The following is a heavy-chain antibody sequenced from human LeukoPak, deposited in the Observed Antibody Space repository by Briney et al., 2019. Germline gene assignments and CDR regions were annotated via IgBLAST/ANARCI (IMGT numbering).Heavy chain of an antibody. D-gene: IGHD3/OR15-3a*01. J-gene: IGHJ4*02. CDR3: ATLHDTGYYTF. CDR2: IKQDGSEK. Sequence: PGGSLRLSCAASGFTFSTYWMSWVRQAPGKGLEWVANIKQDGSEKYYVDSVKGRFTISRDNAKNSLYLQMSSLRAEDTAVYYCATLHDTGYYTFWDQGTLVTVSS. CDR1: GFTFSTYW. V-gene: IGHV3-7*01.